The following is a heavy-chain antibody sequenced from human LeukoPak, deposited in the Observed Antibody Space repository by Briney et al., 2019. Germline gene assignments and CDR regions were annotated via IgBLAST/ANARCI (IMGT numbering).Heavy chain of an antibody. CDR3: ARHSNYYYYMDV. V-gene: IGHV4-39*01. CDR2: IYYSGST. CDR1: GDSISSTSSY. Sequence: SETLSLTCTVSGDSISSTSSYWGWIRQPPGKGLEWIGHIYYSGSTFYNPSLKSRVTISVDTSKNQFSLKVTSVTAADTAVYYCARHSNYYYYMDVWGKGSTVTVSS. J-gene: IGHJ6*03. D-gene: IGHD2-2*01.